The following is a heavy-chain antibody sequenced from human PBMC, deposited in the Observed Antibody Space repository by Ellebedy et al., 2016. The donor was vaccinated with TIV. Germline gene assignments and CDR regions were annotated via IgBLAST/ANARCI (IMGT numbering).Heavy chain of an antibody. Sequence: PGGSLRLSCAASGFTFSSYWMHWVRQAPGKGLVWVSRINSDASSTSYADSVKGRFTISRDNAKNTLYLQMNSLRAEDTAVYYCARVGGSYWGDAFDIWGQGTMVTVSS. CDR1: GFTFSSYW. V-gene: IGHV3-74*01. CDR2: INSDASST. D-gene: IGHD1-26*01. J-gene: IGHJ3*02. CDR3: ARVGGSYWGDAFDI.